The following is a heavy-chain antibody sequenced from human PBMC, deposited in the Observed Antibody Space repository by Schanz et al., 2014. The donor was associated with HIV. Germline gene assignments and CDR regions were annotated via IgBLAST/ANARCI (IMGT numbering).Heavy chain of an antibody. J-gene: IGHJ4*02. Sequence: EVQQVLESGGGLVQPGVSLRLSCAASGISLTNNAMTWVRQAPGKGLEWVSSISSTTTFLHYSDSVKGRFTISRDNANNSLSLQMNSLRAEDTAVYYCAKEEQQLGGVGGYHFDYWGQGTLVTVSS. CDR3: AKEEQQLGGVGGYHFDY. D-gene: IGHD6-13*01. CDR1: GISLTNNA. CDR2: ISSTTTFL. V-gene: IGHV3-21*01.